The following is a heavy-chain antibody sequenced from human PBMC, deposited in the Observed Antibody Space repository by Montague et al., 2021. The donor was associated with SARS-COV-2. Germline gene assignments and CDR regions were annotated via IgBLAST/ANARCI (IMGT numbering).Heavy chain of an antibody. V-gene: IGHV3-23*03. D-gene: IGHD6-19*01. Sequence: SLRLYCAASGLTFNNYAFSWVRQAPGKGLEWVSIIYRGGSITYYADALKGRYTISRDDFKNTVYLQMNSLGADDTAVYYCATRYNCGWHDALDIWGQGTMVTVSS. J-gene: IGHJ3*02. CDR3: ATRYNCGWHDALDI. CDR2: IYRGGSIT. CDR1: GLTFNNYA.